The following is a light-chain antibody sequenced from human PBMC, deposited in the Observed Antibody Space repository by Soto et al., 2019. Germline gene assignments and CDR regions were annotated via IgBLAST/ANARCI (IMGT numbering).Light chain of an antibody. CDR2: DVS. V-gene: IGKV1-5*01. J-gene: IGKJ1*01. Sequence: DIQMTQSPSTLSASVGDRVTITCRASQTISRWLAWYQQKPGKAPKLLIYDVSSLESGASSRFSGSGPGTKFTRTISSLQLDNFATYYDQPYNPFSTFGQGTKVDIK. CDR1: QTISRW. CDR3: QPYNPFST.